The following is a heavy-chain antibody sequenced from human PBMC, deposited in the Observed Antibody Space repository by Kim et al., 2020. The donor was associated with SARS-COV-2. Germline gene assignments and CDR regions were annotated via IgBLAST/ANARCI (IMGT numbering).Heavy chain of an antibody. CDR3: ARGRHMIVVVNRGGRFDY. V-gene: IGHV4-34*01. CDR2: INHSGST. D-gene: IGHD3-22*01. J-gene: IGHJ4*02. Sequence: SETLSLTCAVYGGSFSGYYWSWIRQPPGKGLEWIGEINHSGSTNYNPSLKSRVTISVDTSKNQFSLKLSSVTAADTAVYYCARGRHMIVVVNRGGRFDYWGQGTLVTVSS. CDR1: GGSFSGYY.